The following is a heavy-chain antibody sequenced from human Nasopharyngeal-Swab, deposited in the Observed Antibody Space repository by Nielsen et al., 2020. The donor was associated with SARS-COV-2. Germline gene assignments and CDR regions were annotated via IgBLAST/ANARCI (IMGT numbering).Heavy chain of an antibody. CDR1: GGSISSGDYY. CDR2: IYYSGST. J-gene: IGHJ6*02. CDR3: ARGEWFGESYAPGDMDV. Sequence: SETLSLTCTVSGGSISSGDYYWSWIRQPPGKGLEWIGYIYYSGSTYYNPSLKSRVTISVDTSKHQFSLKLSSVTAADTAVYYCARGEWFGESYAPGDMDVWGQGTTVTVSS. D-gene: IGHD3-10*01. V-gene: IGHV4-30-4*08.